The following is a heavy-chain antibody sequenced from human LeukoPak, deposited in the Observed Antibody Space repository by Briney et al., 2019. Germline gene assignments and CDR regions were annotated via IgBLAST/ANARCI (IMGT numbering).Heavy chain of an antibody. V-gene: IGHV3-20*01. D-gene: IGHD3-22*01. J-gene: IGHJ4*02. CDR3: ARDFGYDSSGYYYPGSDY. CDR1: GFTFDDDG. Sequence: PGGSLRLSCAASGFTFDDDGMSWVRQAPGKGLEWVSGINWNGGSTGYADSVKGRFTISRDNAKNSLYLQMNSLRAEDTALYHCARDFGYDSSGYYYPGSDYWGQGTLVTVSS. CDR2: INWNGGST.